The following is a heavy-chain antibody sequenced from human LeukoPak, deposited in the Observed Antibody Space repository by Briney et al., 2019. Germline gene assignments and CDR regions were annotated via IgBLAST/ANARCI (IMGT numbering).Heavy chain of an antibody. CDR2: IYYSGST. CDR3: ARVNDYGAFDP. J-gene: IGHJ5*02. Sequence: SQTLSLTCTVSGGSISSGGYYWSWIRQHPGEGLEWIGYIYYSGSTYYNPSLKSRVTISVDTSKNQFSLKLSSATAADTAVYYCARVNDYGAFDPWGQGTLVTVSS. V-gene: IGHV4-31*03. CDR1: GGSISSGGYY. D-gene: IGHD4-17*01.